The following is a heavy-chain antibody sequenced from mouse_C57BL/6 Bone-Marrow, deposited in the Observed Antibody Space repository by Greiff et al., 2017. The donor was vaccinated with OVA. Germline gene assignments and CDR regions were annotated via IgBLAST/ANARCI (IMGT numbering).Heavy chain of an antibody. D-gene: IGHD2-1*01. Sequence: VQLQQSGAELVRPGASVKLSCTASGFNIKDDYMHWVKQRPEQGLEWIGWIDPENGDTEYASKFPGQATITADTSSNTADLQLSSLTSEDTAVYYCTSYGNFDYWGQGTTLTVSS. CDR2: IDPENGDT. V-gene: IGHV14-4*01. CDR3: TSYGNFDY. CDR1: GFNIKDDY. J-gene: IGHJ2*01.